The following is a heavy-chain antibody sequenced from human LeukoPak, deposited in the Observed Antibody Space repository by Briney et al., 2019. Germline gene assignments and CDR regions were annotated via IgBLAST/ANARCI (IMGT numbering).Heavy chain of an antibody. CDR2: ITSDGSST. CDR1: GSTFSSFW. CDR3: ARHLGDGNPFDY. J-gene: IGHJ4*02. V-gene: IGHV3-74*01. Sequence: GGSLRLSCAASGSTFSSFWMHWVRQPPGKGLVWVSRITSDGSSTRSADSVKGRFTTSRDNAKNTLYLQLNSRIVEDTATYFGARHLGDGNPFDYWGQRTLITVAA. D-gene: IGHD3-10*01.